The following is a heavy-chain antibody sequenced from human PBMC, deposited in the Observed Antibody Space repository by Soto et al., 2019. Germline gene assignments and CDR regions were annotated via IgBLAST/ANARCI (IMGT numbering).Heavy chain of an antibody. J-gene: IGHJ6*02. CDR3: ARDAAPTLNYPHGMDV. CDR1: GDSVSTNIAA. D-gene: IGHD1-7*01. V-gene: IGHV6-1*01. Sequence: QSLSLTCAISGDSVSTNIAAWSWIRQSPSRGLEWLGRTLYRSSKWYNEYAVSVKSRMTINPDTSKNQFSLQLNSVTPEDTAVYYCARDAAPTLNYPHGMDVWGQGTAVTVSS. CDR2: TLYRSSKWYN.